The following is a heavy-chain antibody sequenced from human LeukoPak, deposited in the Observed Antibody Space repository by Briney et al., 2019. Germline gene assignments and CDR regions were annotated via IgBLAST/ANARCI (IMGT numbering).Heavy chain of an antibody. Sequence: PGGSLRLSCAASGFTFSDYYMSWVRQAPGKGLEWVSYISSSGSTIYYAHSVKGRFTISRDNAKNTLYLQMNSLRAEDTAVYYCARPSGYYYDSSGDAFDIWGQGTMVTVSS. CDR3: ARPSGYYYDSSGDAFDI. D-gene: IGHD3-22*01. J-gene: IGHJ3*02. CDR1: GFTFSDYY. CDR2: ISSSGSTI. V-gene: IGHV3-11*01.